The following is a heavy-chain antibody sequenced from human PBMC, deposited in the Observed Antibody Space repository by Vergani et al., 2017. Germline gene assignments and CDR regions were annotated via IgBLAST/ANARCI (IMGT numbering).Heavy chain of an antibody. V-gene: IGHV3-30*02. Sequence: QVQLVASGGGVVQRGGSLRLSCATSGFTLRNYDMQWIRQGPGKGLEFVAFIQFDGSNQYYADSVKGRFTLSRDFSKNTLYLQMNSLRTDDTATYYCAILFRGWGIDYWGQGTKVIVSS. CDR3: AILFRGWGIDY. D-gene: IGHD3-16*01. CDR1: GFTLRNYD. CDR2: IQFDGSNQ. J-gene: IGHJ4*02.